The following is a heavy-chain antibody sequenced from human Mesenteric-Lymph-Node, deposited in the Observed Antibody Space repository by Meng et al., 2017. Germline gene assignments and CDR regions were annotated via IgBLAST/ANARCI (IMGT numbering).Heavy chain of an antibody. Sequence: GESLKISCVGSGFTFSGYQMSWVRQAPGKGLVWVSRINSDGSNTTYADSVKGRFTISRDNAKNTLYLQMNSLRAEETAVYYCARDCCSSSHGMDVWGRGTTVTVSS. V-gene: IGHV3-74*01. CDR2: INSDGSNT. CDR1: GFTFSGYQ. CDR3: ARDCCSSSHGMDV. D-gene: IGHD2-2*01. J-gene: IGHJ6*02.